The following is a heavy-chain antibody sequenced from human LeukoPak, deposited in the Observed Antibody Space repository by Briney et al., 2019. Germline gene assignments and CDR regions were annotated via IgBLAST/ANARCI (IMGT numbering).Heavy chain of an antibody. D-gene: IGHD3-16*02. CDR1: GYTFTGYY. CDR3: ARDLLRLGELSLSGSGFDY. CDR2: INPSSGGT. Sequence: VASVKVSCKASGYTFTGYYMHWVRQAPGQGLEWMGWINPSSGGTNYAQKFQGRATMTRDTSISTAYMELSRLRSDDTAVYYCARDLLRLGELSLSGSGFDYWGQGTLVTVSS. J-gene: IGHJ4*02. V-gene: IGHV1-2*02.